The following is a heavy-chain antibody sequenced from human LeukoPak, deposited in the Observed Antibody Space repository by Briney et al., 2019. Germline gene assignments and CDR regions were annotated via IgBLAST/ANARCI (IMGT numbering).Heavy chain of an antibody. CDR1: GFTFNNYV. CDR2: ITDSSTST. CDR3: ARDGGYDFWSGYYQDY. V-gene: IGHV3-23*01. Sequence: GGSLRLSCAASGFTFNNYVMNWVRQAPGKGLEWVSAITDSSTSTYYADSVKGRFTISRDNSKNTLYLQMNSLRTEDTAVYYCARDGGYDFWSGYYQDYWGQGTLVTVSS. J-gene: IGHJ4*02. D-gene: IGHD3-3*01.